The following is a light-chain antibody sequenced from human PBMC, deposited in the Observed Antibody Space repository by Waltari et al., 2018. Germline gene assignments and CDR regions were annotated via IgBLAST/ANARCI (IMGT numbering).Light chain of an antibody. CDR3: QQYGSSPRT. V-gene: IGKV3-20*01. CDR2: GAS. Sequence: IVLTQSPGTLPLSTGERASLSCRASQSVSSSYLAWYQQKPGQAPRLLIYGASSRATGIPDRFSGSGSGTDFTLTISRLEPEDFAVYYCQQYGSSPRTFGQGTKVEIK. CDR1: QSVSSSY. J-gene: IGKJ1*01.